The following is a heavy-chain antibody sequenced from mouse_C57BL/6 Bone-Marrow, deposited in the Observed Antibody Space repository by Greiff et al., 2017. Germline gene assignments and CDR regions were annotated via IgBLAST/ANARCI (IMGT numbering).Heavy chain of an antibody. CDR3: ASVIYCDYPNAMDY. J-gene: IGHJ4*01. CDR2: ILPGSGST. V-gene: IGHV1-9*01. Sequence: QVQLQQSGAELMKPGASVKLSCKATGYTFTGYCIEWVKQRTGHGLEWIGEILPGSGSTNYNEKFKGKATFTADTSSNTAYMELRSLTTEDSAIDYCASVIYCDYPNAMDYWGQGTSVTVSS. D-gene: IGHD2-4*01. CDR1: GYTFTGYC.